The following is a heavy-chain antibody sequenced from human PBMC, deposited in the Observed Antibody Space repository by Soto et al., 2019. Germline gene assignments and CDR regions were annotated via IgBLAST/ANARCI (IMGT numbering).Heavy chain of an antibody. J-gene: IGHJ5*02. CDR1: GYTFTSYD. CDR3: ARRVPPSYSST. D-gene: IGHD2-15*01. CDR2: INPNSEDT. V-gene: IGHV1-8*01. Sequence: ASVKVSCKASGYTFTSYDINWVRQAPGQGLEWVGWINPNSEDTADAQKFQGRVTLTREMSTATAYMELRSLTYEDTAVYFCARRVPPSYSSTWGPGTQFTVSS.